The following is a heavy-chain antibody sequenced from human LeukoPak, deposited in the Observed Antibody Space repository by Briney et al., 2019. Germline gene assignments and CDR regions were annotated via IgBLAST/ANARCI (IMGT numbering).Heavy chain of an antibody. D-gene: IGHD2-15*01. CDR1: GFTFSSYA. CDR3: ARDRYCSGGSRYYYYGMDV. CDR2: ISYDGSNK. Sequence: GGSLRLSCAASGFTFSSYAMLWVRQAPGKGLEWVAVISYDGSNKYYADSVKGRFTIYRDNSKNTLYLQMNSLRAEDTAVYYCARDRYCSGGSRYYYYGMDVWGQGTTVTVSS. J-gene: IGHJ6*02. V-gene: IGHV3-30-3*01.